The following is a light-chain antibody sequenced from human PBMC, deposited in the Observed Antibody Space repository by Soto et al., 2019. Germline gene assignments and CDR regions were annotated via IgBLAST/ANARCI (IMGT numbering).Light chain of an antibody. CDR2: EVS. J-gene: IGLJ1*01. Sequence: QSALTQPASVSGSPGQSITISCTGTSSDVGGYNYVSWYQQHPGKAPKLIIYEVSNRPSGVSNRFSGSKSGNTASLTISGHQPEAEDDYFRNSYTSKSTGVFGTGTKLTVL. CDR3: NSYTSKSTGV. CDR1: SSDVGGYNY. V-gene: IGLV2-14*01.